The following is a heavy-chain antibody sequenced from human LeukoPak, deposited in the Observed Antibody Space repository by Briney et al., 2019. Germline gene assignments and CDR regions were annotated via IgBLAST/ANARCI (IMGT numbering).Heavy chain of an antibody. CDR1: GYTFTSYY. J-gene: IGHJ3*02. CDR2: INPSGGST. V-gene: IGHV1-46*01. CDR3: ARDHLGYCSSTSCLQNAFDI. D-gene: IGHD2-2*01. Sequence: ASVKVSCKASGYTFTSYYMHWVRQAPGQGLEWMGIINPSGGSTSYAQKFQGRVTMTRDMSTSTVYMELSSLRSEDTAVYYCARDHLGYCSSTSCLQNAFDIWGQGTMVTVSS.